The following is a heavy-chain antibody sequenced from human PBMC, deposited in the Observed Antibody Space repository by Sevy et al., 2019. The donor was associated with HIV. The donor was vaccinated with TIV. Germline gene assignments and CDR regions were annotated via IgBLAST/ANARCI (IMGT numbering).Heavy chain of an antibody. D-gene: IGHD2-15*01. CDR2: INHSGGT. CDR3: ARHCTGSSCSHAFDI. CDR1: GGSFSGYY. V-gene: IGHV4-34*01. J-gene: IGHJ3*02. Sequence: SETLSLTCAFYGGSFSGYYWSWIRQPPGKGLEWIGEINHSGGTNYNPSLKSRVTISVDTSKNQISLKVNSVTAADTAVFYCARHCTGSSCSHAFDIWGQGTRVTVSS.